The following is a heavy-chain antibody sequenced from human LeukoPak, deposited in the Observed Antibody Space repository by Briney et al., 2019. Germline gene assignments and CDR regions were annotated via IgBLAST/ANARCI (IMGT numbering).Heavy chain of an antibody. CDR2: IGTAGDI. Sequence: GGSLRLSCAASGFTFSNYDMHWVRHATGKGLEWVSGIGTAGDIYYAGSVKGRFTISRENAKNSLYLQMNSLRAGDTAVYYCARDRGRYHMDVWGKGTTVTISS. V-gene: IGHV3-13*01. J-gene: IGHJ6*03. D-gene: IGHD6-25*01. CDR1: GFTFSNYD. CDR3: ARDRGRYHMDV.